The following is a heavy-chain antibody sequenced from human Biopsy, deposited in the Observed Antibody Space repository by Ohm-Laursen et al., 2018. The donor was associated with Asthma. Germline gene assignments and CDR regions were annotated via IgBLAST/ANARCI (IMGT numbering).Heavy chain of an antibody. CDR1: GDTLTERS. CDR3: AGSGGNYGYHGLDV. J-gene: IGHJ6*02. V-gene: IGHV1-24*01. Sequence: GASVKVSCNVSGDTLTERSIHWVRQAPGKGLEWMGGFDIEDGEASYAQKFQGRVTITADESTSTAYMELSSLRSEDTAVYFCAGSGGNYGYHGLDVWGQGTTVTVSS. CDR2: FDIEDGEA. D-gene: IGHD3-16*01.